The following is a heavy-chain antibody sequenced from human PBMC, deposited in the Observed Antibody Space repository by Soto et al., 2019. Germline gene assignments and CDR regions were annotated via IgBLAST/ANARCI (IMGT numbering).Heavy chain of an antibody. Sequence: QVQLVQSGPEMMQPGASVKVSCKDSGYAPLSYAMHWVRQVHGQVYEWLGWINAGVDGTMYSERFQGRVRITRDTSANTVYMELNALTSEDTAVYYCAREVPGVTSFDYWGQGTLVIVSS. V-gene: IGHV1-3*01. J-gene: IGHJ4*02. CDR3: AREVPGVTSFDY. CDR2: INAGVDGT. D-gene: IGHD3-10*01. CDR1: GYAPLSYA.